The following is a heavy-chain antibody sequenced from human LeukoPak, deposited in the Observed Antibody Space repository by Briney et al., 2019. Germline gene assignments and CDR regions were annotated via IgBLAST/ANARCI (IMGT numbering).Heavy chain of an antibody. J-gene: IGHJ4*02. Sequence: GTSLRLSCAASGFTFSNYAMHWVRQAPGKGLEWVSVMWYDGNNRYYADSVKGRFTISRDNSKNTLYVQMDSLRAEDTAVYYCAKAGGLIASSGIDYWGQGTLVTVSS. D-gene: IGHD3-16*01. V-gene: IGHV3-33*06. CDR3: AKAGGLIASSGIDY. CDR1: GFTFSNYA. CDR2: MWYDGNNR.